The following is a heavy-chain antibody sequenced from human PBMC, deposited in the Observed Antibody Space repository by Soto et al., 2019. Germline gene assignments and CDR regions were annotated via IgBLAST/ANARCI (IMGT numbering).Heavy chain of an antibody. J-gene: IGHJ4*02. CDR2: LSDNGGST. D-gene: IGHD3-22*01. Sequence: EVQRLESGGGLVQPGGSLRLSCAASGFTFGSYGMSWVRQAPGKGLEWISGLSDNGGSTYYADSVKGRFTISRDSSKSTLYLQMHSLRVEDTAIYYCTRDSGYDSTDWGQGTLVTVSS. CDR3: TRDSGYDSTD. V-gene: IGHV3-23*01. CDR1: GFTFGSYG.